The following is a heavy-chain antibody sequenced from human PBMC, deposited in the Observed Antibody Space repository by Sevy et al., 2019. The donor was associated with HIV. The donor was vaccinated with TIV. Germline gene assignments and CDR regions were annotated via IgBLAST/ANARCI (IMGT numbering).Heavy chain of an antibody. CDR2: IQQGGSET. D-gene: IGHD3-9*01. CDR1: GFTFGDYW. V-gene: IGHV3-7*01. J-gene: IGHJ4*02. CDR3: ARCQPDNYYHDGAVYYGLLFDH. Sequence: GGSLRLSCAASGFTFGDYWLTWVRQVPGKGLEWVANIQQGGSETYYAASVKGRSSISSTNPKNSLYLQMNSLTAEDTAVYYCARCQPDNYYHDGAVYYGLLFDHWGQGALVTVSS.